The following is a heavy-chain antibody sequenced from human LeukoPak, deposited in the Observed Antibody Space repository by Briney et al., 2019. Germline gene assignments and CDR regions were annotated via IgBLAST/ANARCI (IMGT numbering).Heavy chain of an antibody. D-gene: IGHD4-17*01. CDR3: ASTTVTTTLRYYVHRGSMDV. CDR1: GYTFTSYD. Sequence: ASVKVSCKASGYTFTSYDINWVRQATGQGLEWMGWMNPNSGNTGYAQKFQDRVTMTRNTSISTAYMELSSLRSEDTAVYYCASTTVTTTLRYYVHRGSMDVWGQGTTVTVSS. J-gene: IGHJ6*02. CDR2: MNPNSGNT. V-gene: IGHV1-8*01.